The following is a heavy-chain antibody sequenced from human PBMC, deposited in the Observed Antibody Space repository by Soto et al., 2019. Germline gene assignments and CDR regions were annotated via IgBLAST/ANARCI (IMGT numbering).Heavy chain of an antibody. CDR3: TTDSYITMIVVRFDY. V-gene: IGHV4-34*01. J-gene: IGHJ4*01. Sequence: SETLSLTCAVYGGSFSGYYWSWIRQPPGKGLEWIGEINHSGSTNYNPSLKSRVTISVDTSKNQFSLKLSSVTAEDTAVYYCTTDSYITMIVVRFDYWRHGTLVTVSS. CDR2: INHSGST. CDR1: GGSFSGYY. D-gene: IGHD3-22*01.